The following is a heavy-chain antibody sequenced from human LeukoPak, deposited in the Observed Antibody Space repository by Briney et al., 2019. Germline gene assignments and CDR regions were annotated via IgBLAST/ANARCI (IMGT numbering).Heavy chain of an antibody. CDR1: GGSISSYY. J-gene: IGHJ4*02. Sequence: SETLSLTCTVSGGSISSYYWSWIRQPPGKGLEWIGYIYYSGSTNYNPSLKSRVTISVDTSKNQFSLKLSSVTAADTAVYYCAGGGSGSYYGGYYFDYWGQGTLVTVSS. CDR2: IYYSGST. V-gene: IGHV4-59*01. D-gene: IGHD1-26*01. CDR3: AGGGSGSYYGGYYFDY.